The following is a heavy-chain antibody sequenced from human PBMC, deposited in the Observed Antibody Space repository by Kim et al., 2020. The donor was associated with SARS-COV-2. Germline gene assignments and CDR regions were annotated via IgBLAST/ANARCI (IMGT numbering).Heavy chain of an antibody. CDR3: ARGWELLLDAFDI. V-gene: IGHV3-33*05. CDR2: ISYDGSNK. CDR1: GFTFNSYG. D-gene: IGHD1-26*01. J-gene: IGHJ3*02. Sequence: GGSLRLSCAASGFTFNSYGMHWVRQAPGKGLEWVAVISYDGSNKYYADSVKGRFTISRDNSKNTLYLQMNSLRAEDTAVYYCARGWELLLDAFDIWGQGTMVTVSS.